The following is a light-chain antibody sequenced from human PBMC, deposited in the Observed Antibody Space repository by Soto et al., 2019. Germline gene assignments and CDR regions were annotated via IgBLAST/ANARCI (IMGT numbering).Light chain of an antibody. J-gene: IGKJ2*01. CDR2: WAS. V-gene: IGKV4-1*01. CDR1: QTVLYSSNNKNY. CDR3: QQYYSTPYT. Sequence: DIVMTQSPDSLAVSLGERATFNCKSSQTVLYSSNNKNYLAWFQQKPGQPPKLIIYWASTRESGVPDRFSGSGSGTDFSLTISSLQAEDVAVYYCQQYYSTPYTFGQGTKLEIK.